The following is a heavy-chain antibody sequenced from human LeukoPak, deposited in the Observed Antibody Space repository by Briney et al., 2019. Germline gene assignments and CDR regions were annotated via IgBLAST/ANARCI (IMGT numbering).Heavy chain of an antibody. CDR3: ARDAIPQGYSYGRGY. J-gene: IGHJ4*02. CDR1: GFTVSSNY. V-gene: IGHV3-53*01. Sequence: GGSLRLSCAASGFTVSSNYMSWVRQAPGKGLEWVSVIYSGGSTYYADSVKGRFTISRDNSKNTLYLQMNSLRDEDTAVYYCARDAIPQGYSYGRGYWGQGTLVTVSS. CDR2: IYSGGST. D-gene: IGHD5-18*01.